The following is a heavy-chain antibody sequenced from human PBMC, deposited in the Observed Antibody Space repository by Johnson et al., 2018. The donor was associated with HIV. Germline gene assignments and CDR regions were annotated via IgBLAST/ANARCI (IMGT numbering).Heavy chain of an antibody. Sequence: QVKLVESGGGVVQPGRSLRLSCAASGFTFSSYAMHWVRQAPGKGLEWVAVISYDGSNKYYADSVKGRFTISRDNSKNTLYLQMNSLRAEDTAVYYCARGGYSGYDAFDIWGQGTMVTVSS. J-gene: IGHJ3*02. CDR3: ARGGYSGYDAFDI. CDR2: ISYDGSNK. D-gene: IGHD5-12*01. CDR1: GFTFSSYA. V-gene: IGHV3-30*04.